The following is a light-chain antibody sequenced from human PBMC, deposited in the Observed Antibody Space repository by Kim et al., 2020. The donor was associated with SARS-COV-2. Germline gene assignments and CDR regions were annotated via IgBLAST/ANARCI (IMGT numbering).Light chain of an antibody. CDR3: QSYDSSLTGFWV. Sequence: QRVTISCTGSSSNIGAYDVHWFQQVPGTAPKLLIYADINRPSGVPDRFSGSKSGTSASLAITGLQAEDEADYYCQSYDSSLTGFWVFGGGTKLTVL. CDR2: ADI. CDR1: SSNIGAYD. V-gene: IGLV1-40*01. J-gene: IGLJ3*02.